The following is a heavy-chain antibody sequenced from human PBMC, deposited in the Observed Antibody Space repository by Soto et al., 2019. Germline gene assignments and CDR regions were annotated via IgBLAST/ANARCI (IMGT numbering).Heavy chain of an antibody. CDR3: ARLKGIAVADDAFDI. V-gene: IGHV1-2*02. Sequence: ASVKVSCKASGYTFTGYYMHWLRQAPGQGLEWMGWINPNRGGTNYAQKFQGRVTMTRDTSISTAYMELSRLRSDDTAVYYCARLKGIAVADDAFDIWGQGTMVTVSS. CDR2: INPNRGGT. CDR1: GYTFTGYY. D-gene: IGHD6-19*01. J-gene: IGHJ3*02.